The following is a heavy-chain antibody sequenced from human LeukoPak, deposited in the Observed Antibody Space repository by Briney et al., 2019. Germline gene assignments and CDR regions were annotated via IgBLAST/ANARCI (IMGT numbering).Heavy chain of an antibody. J-gene: IGHJ4*02. Sequence: SETLSLTCTVSGGSISSGSYNWGWIRQPPGKGLEWIGSIYYSGKTYYNPSLKSRVSISLDTSKNQFSLKLSSVTAADTAVYYCARHRSTYDSNGYSPLYYFDYWGQGTLVTVSS. CDR3: ARHRSTYDSNGYSPLYYFDY. CDR1: GGSISSGSYN. V-gene: IGHV4-39*01. D-gene: IGHD3-22*01. CDR2: IYYSGKT.